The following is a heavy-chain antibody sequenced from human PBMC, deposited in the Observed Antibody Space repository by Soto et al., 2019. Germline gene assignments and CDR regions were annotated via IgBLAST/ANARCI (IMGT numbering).Heavy chain of an antibody. V-gene: IGHV1-46*04. Sequence: QVQLVQSGAEVRKPGASVKVSCKASGYTFTTSYMHWLRQAPGQGLEWMGRINPSSGITNYAQKLQGRITMARDTSTSTVYMELSSLRSEDTAFYYCASGWGMTVTATDSWGQGTLVTVSS. CDR2: INPSSGIT. D-gene: IGHD2-21*02. CDR3: ASGWGMTVTATDS. J-gene: IGHJ5*01. CDR1: GYTFTTSY.